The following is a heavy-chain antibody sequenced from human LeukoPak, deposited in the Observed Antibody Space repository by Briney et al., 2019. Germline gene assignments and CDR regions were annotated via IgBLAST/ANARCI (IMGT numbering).Heavy chain of an antibody. CDR3: ARDWSVFNDKGDSSGYEYYFDY. J-gene: IGHJ4*02. D-gene: IGHD3-22*01. CDR1: GFTFSSYS. CDR2: ISSSSSYI. Sequence: PGGSLRLSCAASGFTFSSYSMNWVRQAPGKGLEWVSSISSSSSYIYYADSVKGRFTISRDNAKNSLYLQMNSLRAEDTAVYYCARDWSVFNDKGDSSGYEYYFDYWGQGTLVTVSS. V-gene: IGHV3-21*01.